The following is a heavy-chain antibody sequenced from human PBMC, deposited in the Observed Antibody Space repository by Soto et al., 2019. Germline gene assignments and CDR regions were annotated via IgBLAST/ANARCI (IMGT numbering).Heavy chain of an antibody. V-gene: IGHV1-18*01. CDR1: GYTFTSYG. D-gene: IGHD2-15*01. J-gene: IGHJ4*02. Sequence: QVQLVQSGAEVKKPGASVKVSCKASGYTFTSYGISWVRQAPGQGLEWMGWISAYNGNTNYAQKLQGRVTMTTDTSTSTAYMELRSLRSDDTAVYYCARDRRNIVVVVAATSDFDYWGQGTLVTVSS. CDR3: ARDRRNIVVVVAATSDFDY. CDR2: ISAYNGNT.